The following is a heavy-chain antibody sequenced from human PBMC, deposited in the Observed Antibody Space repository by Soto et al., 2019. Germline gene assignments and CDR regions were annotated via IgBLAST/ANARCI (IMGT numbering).Heavy chain of an antibody. V-gene: IGHV1-3*01. Sequence: ASVKVSCKASGYTFTSYAMHWVRQAPGQRLEWMGWINAGNGNTKYSQKFQGRVTITRDTSASTAYMELSSLRSEDTAVYYCARDRKYNWNYGSFYYYYGMDVWGQGTTVTVS. D-gene: IGHD1-7*01. J-gene: IGHJ6*02. CDR3: ARDRKYNWNYGSFYYYYGMDV. CDR1: GYTFTSYA. CDR2: INAGNGNT.